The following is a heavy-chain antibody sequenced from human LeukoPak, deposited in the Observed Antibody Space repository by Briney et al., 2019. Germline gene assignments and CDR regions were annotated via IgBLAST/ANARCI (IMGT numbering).Heavy chain of an antibody. V-gene: IGHV4-59*01. CDR3: ARELEYYDSSGYYHAYAEYFQH. CDR2: IYYSGST. Sequence: PSETLSLTCTVSGGSISSYYWSWIRQPPGKGLECIGYIYYSGSTNYNPSLKSRVTISVDTSKNQFSLKLSSVTAADTAVYYCARELEYYDSSGYYHAYAEYFQHWGQGILVTVSS. J-gene: IGHJ1*01. D-gene: IGHD3-22*01. CDR1: GGSISSYY.